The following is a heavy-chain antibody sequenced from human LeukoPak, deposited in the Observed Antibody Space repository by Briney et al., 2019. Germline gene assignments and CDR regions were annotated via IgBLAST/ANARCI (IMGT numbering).Heavy chain of an antibody. CDR2: IKQDGSEK. V-gene: IGHV3-7*01. CDR1: GFTFSSYW. J-gene: IGHJ4*02. Sequence: PGGSLRLSCAASGFTFSSYWMSWVRQAPGKGLEWVANIKQDGSEKYYVDSVKGRFTISRDNAKNSLYLQMNSLRAEDTAVYYCARAHYDYVWGTYYFDYWGQGTLVTVSS. CDR3: ARAHYDYVWGTYYFDY. D-gene: IGHD3-16*01.